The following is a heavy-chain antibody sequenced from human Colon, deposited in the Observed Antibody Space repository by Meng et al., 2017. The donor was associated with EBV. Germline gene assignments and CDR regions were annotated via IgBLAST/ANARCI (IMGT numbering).Heavy chain of an antibody. J-gene: IGHJ5*02. CDR1: GYSISSGDYS. V-gene: IGHV4-30-2*01. Sequence: HLLLPASAPGLLHPSHSLSLTSAVSGYSISSGDYSWSWIRQPPGQGLEWIGYIYHGGTTYNTSLKSRVTISVDNSKNQFSLRLTSVTAADTAVYYCARGPYCGGDCYWFDPWGQGTLVTVSS. CDR3: ARGPYCGGDCYWFDP. CDR2: IYHGGTT. D-gene: IGHD2-21*02.